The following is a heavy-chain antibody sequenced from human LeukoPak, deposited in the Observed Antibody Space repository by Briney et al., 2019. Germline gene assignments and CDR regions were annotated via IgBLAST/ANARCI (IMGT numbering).Heavy chain of an antibody. CDR3: ARGRYYGMDV. CDR1: GFTFSSYW. Sequence: SGGSGRLFCAASGFTFSSYWMHWVRQAPGKGLVWVSRINSDGNSTTYADSVKGRFTISRDNAKNTLFLQMNSLRAEDTAVYYCARGRYYGMDVWGQGTTVTVSS. J-gene: IGHJ6*02. CDR2: INSDGNST. V-gene: IGHV3-74*01.